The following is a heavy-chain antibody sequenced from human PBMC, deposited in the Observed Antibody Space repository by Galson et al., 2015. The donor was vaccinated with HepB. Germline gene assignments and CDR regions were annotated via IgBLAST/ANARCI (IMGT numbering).Heavy chain of an antibody. V-gene: IGHV3-74*01. J-gene: IGHJ4*02. Sequence: SLRLSCAASGFTFSNHWMHWVRQAPGKGLVWVSRINSHGSAATYADSVKGRFTMSRDNAKNTLYLQMNSLSPEDTAVYYCAKDLDPVVVVAATGAHWGQGTLVTVSS. D-gene: IGHD2-15*01. CDR2: INSHGSAA. CDR1: GFTFSNHW. CDR3: AKDLDPVVVVAATGAH.